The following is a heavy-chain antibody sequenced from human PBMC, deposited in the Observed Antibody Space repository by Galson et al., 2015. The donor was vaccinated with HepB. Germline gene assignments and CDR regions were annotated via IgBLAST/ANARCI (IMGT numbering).Heavy chain of an antibody. CDR1: GFTYNNYV. D-gene: IGHD1-26*01. CDR2: ISGGGDNI. Sequence: SLRLSCAASGFTYNNYVMSWVRQAPGKGLDWVSTISGGGDNIYYAGSVRGRFTVSRDDSMETLFLRMNSLRAEDTAIYYCVRGRRGTYYYFDQWGQGTLVTVSS. V-gene: IGHV3-23*01. CDR3: VRGRRGTYYYFDQ. J-gene: IGHJ4*02.